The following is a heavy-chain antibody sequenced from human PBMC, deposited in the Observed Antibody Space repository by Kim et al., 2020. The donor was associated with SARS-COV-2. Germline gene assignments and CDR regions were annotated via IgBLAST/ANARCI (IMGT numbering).Heavy chain of an antibody. CDR3: ATLCDYGSGSFDRFDP. Sequence: KFQGRVTMTEDTSTDTAYMELSSLRSEDTAVYYCATLCDYGSGSFDRFDPWGQGTLVTVSS. V-gene: IGHV1-24*01. D-gene: IGHD3-10*01. J-gene: IGHJ5*02.